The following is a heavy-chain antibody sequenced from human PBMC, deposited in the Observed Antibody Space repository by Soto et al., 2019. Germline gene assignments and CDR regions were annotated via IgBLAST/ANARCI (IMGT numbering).Heavy chain of an antibody. V-gene: IGHV3-66*01. CDR2: IYSGGST. CDR3: ARVASSSWYRGWFDP. D-gene: IGHD6-13*01. Sequence: EVQLVESGGGLVQPGGSLRLSCAASGFTVSSNYMSWVRQAPGKGLEWVSVIYSGGSTYYADSVKGRFTISRDKSKNTLYLQMNSLRAEDTAVYYCARVASSSWYRGWFDPWGQGTLVTVSS. J-gene: IGHJ5*02. CDR1: GFTVSSNY.